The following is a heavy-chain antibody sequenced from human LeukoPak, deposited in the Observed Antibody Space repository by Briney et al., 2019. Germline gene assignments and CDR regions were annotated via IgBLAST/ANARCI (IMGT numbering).Heavy chain of an antibody. D-gene: IGHD3-22*01. CDR3: ARGAALDYYDSIDI. V-gene: IGHV3-9*01. CDR2: ISWNSDSI. CDR1: GFTFVDYA. J-gene: IGHJ3*02. Sequence: SGGSLTLSCSASGFTFVDYAMHWVRQAPGKGLEGVSGISWNSDSIGYAVSVKGRFIISRDNAKNALYLQMNSLRAEDTALYSCARGAALDYYDSIDIWGQGTMVTVSS.